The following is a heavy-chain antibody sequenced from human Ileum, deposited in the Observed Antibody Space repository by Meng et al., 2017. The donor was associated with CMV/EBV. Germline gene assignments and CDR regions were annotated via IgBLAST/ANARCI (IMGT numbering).Heavy chain of an antibody. Sequence: IHLKGLGPSPVKLTPIRTLSRTCPGSSASIVGIGVGWIRQPPGTALEWLALIYWDDDKSYNPSLKSRLTITKDTSKTQVVLTMTNMDPVDTATYFCAHSPPGASGWSFDYWGQGTLVTVSS. CDR1: GSSASIVGIG. J-gene: IGHJ4*02. V-gene: IGHV2-5*02. D-gene: IGHD6-19*01. CDR2: IYWDDDK. CDR3: AHSPPGASGWSFDY.